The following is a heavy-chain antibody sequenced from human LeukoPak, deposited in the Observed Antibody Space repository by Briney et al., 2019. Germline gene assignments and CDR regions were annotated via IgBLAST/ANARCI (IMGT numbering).Heavy chain of an antibody. D-gene: IGHD3-22*01. CDR1: GYTFTSYD. Sequence: ASVKVSCKASGYTFTSYDINWVRQATGQGLEWMGWMNPNSGNTGYAQKFQGRVTMTRNTSISTAYMELGSLRSEDTAVYYCAIYDSSGYYRDAFDIWGQGTMVTVSS. J-gene: IGHJ3*02. CDR2: MNPNSGNT. V-gene: IGHV1-8*01. CDR3: AIYDSSGYYRDAFDI.